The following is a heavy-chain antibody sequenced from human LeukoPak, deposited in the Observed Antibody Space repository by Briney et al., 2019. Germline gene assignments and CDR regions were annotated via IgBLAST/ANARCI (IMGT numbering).Heavy chain of an antibody. V-gene: IGHV3-30*03. Sequence: GGSLRLSCAASGFTFSSYGMHWVRQAPGKGLEWVAVISYDGSNKYYADSVKGRFTISRDNAKDSVYLQMNSLRVEDTAVYYCARDFFGWSSLGHWGQGTLVTVSS. CDR1: GFTFSSYG. CDR3: ARDFFGWSSLGH. CDR2: ISYDGSNK. D-gene: IGHD6-19*01. J-gene: IGHJ1*01.